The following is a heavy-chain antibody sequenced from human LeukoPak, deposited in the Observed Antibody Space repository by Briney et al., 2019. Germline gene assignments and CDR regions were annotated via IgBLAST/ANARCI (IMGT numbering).Heavy chain of an antibody. V-gene: IGHV3-30-3*01. CDR1: GFTFSSYA. D-gene: IGHD6-19*01. J-gene: IGHJ4*02. Sequence: GRSLRLSCAASGFTFSSYAMHWVRQAPGKGLEWVAVISYDGSNKYYADSVKGRFTISRDNSKNTLYLQMNSLRAEDTAVYYCAREGSGWYGRSFDYWGQGTLVTVSP. CDR3: AREGSGWYGRSFDY. CDR2: ISYDGSNK.